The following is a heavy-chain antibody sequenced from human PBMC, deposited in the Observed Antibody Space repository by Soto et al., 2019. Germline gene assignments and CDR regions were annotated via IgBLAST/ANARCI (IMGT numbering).Heavy chain of an antibody. CDR3: ASKLGPYYYGMDV. V-gene: IGHV4-4*02. D-gene: IGHD3-16*01. CDR2: IYHTGHA. Sequence: SETLSLTCTVYGDSITNNHWWTWVRQSPGKGPEMIGEIYHTGHANYNPSLNSRVAISVDKSKNQFSLTLNSVTAADTAVYYCASKLGPYYYGMDVWGQGTTVTVSS. CDR1: GDSITNNHW. J-gene: IGHJ6*02.